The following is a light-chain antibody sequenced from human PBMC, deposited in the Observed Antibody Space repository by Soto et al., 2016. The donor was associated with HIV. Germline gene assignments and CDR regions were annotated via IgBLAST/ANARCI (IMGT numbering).Light chain of an antibody. CDR3: QAWDSSTVV. Sequence: SYELTQPPSVSVSPGQTASITCSGDKLGDKYACWYQQKSGQSPVLVIYQDSKRPSGIPERFSGSNSGNTATLTISGTQAMDEADYYCQAWDSSTVVFGGGDQADRP. CDR1: KLGDKY. CDR2: QDS. V-gene: IGLV3-1*01. J-gene: IGLJ2*01.